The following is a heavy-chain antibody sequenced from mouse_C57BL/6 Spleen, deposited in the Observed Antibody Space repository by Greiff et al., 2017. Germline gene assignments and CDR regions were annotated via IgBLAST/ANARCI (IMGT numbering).Heavy chain of an antibody. J-gene: IGHJ2*01. CDR3: AREGLNYGSSYVSYFDY. V-gene: IGHV3-6*01. Sequence: DVQLQESGPGLVKPSQSLSLTCSVTGYSITSGYYWNWIRQFPGNKLEWMGYISYDGSNNYNPSLKNRISITRDTSKNQFFLKLNSVTTEDTATYYCAREGLNYGSSYVSYFDYWGQGTTLTVSS. CDR1: GYSITSGYY. D-gene: IGHD1-1*01. CDR2: ISYDGSN.